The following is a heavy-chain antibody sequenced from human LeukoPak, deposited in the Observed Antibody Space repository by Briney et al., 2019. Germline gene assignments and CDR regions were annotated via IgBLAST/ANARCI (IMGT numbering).Heavy chain of an antibody. CDR1: GYTFTSNG. V-gene: IGHV1-18*01. D-gene: IGHD1-26*01. CDR2: ISAYNGNT. J-gene: IGHJ4*02. Sequence: ASVKVSCKTPGYTFTSNGISWVRQAPGQGLEWMGWISAYNGNTNYAQNLQGRVTMTTDTSTSTAYMELRSLTYDDTAVYYCARDRYGVRSGSCDYWGQGTLVTVSS. CDR3: ARDRYGVRSGSCDY.